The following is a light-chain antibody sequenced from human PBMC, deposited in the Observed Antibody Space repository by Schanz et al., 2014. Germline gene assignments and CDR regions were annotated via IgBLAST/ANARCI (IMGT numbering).Light chain of an antibody. J-gene: IGLJ1*01. CDR1: SSDVGDYNY. Sequence: QSALTQPRSVSGSPGQSVTISCTGTSSDVGDYNYVSWYQQHPDKAPKLIIYDVTKRPSGVPDRFSGSKSGNTASLTISGLQAEDETDYYCCSYAGGYTYVFGTGTKLTVL. CDR3: CSYAGGYTYV. V-gene: IGLV2-11*01. CDR2: DVT.